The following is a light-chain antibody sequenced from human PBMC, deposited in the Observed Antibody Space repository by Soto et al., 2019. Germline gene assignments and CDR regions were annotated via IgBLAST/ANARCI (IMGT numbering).Light chain of an antibody. CDR1: QSISSY. CDR3: QQSYSTLGT. Sequence: IQMTQSPSSVSASVGDRVAITCRASQSISSYLNWYQQKPGKAPKLLIYAASSLQSGVPSRFSGSGSGTDFTLTISSLQPEDFATYYCQQSYSTLGTFGQGTMVDVK. CDR2: AAS. V-gene: IGKV1-39*01. J-gene: IGKJ1*01.